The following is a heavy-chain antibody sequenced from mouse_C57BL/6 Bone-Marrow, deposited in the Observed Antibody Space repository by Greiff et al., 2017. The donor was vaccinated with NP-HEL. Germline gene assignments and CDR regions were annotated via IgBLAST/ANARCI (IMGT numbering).Heavy chain of an antibody. CDR3: ARLRYYGPYWYFDV. Sequence: QVQLQQPGAELVRPGTSVKLSCKASGYTFTSYWMHWVKQRPGQGLEWIGVIDPSDSYTNYNQKFKGKATLTVDTSSSTAYMQLSSLTSEDSAVYYCARLRYYGPYWYFDVWGTGTTVTVSS. CDR2: IDPSDSYT. D-gene: IGHD1-1*01. CDR1: GYTFTSYW. V-gene: IGHV1-59*01. J-gene: IGHJ1*03.